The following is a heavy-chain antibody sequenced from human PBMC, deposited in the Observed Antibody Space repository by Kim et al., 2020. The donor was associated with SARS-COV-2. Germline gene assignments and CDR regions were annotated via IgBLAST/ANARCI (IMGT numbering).Heavy chain of an antibody. Sequence: GGSLRLSCAASGFTFSSYSMNWVRQAPGKGLEWVSSISSSSSYIYYADSVKGRFTISRDNAKNSLYLQMNSLRAEDTAVYYCAREPVDYASGSSAFSGYWGQGTLVTVSS. CDR3: AREPVDYASGSSAFSGY. D-gene: IGHD3-10*01. J-gene: IGHJ4*02. CDR1: GFTFSSYS. V-gene: IGHV3-21*01. CDR2: ISSSSSYI.